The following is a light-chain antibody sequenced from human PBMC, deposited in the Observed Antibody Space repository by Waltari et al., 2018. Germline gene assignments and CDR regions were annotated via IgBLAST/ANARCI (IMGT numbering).Light chain of an antibody. V-gene: IGKV3-11*01. J-gene: IGKJ1*01. CDR2: HAS. Sequence: LACRASQSVSGFLAWYQQKPGQAPRLLIYHASNRATDIPDRFSGSGSGTDFSLTISRLEPEDFAVYYCQNHEKLPATFGQGTKVEI. CDR1: QSVSGF. CDR3: QNHEKLPAT.